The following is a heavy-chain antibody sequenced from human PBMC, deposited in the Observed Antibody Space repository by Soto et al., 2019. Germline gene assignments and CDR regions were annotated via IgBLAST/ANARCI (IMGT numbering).Heavy chain of an antibody. J-gene: IGHJ6*02. V-gene: IGHV3-23*01. CDR2: ISGSGGST. D-gene: IGHD3-10*01. Sequence: GGSLRLSCAASGFTFSSYAMSWVRQAPGKGLEWVSAISGSGGSTYYADSVKGRFTISRDNSKNTLYLQMNSLRAEDTAVYYCAKDLSYVLLWFGESQTRGKWAAGPYYYGMDVWGQGTTVTVSS. CDR1: GFTFSSYA. CDR3: AKDLSYVLLWFGESQTRGKWAAGPYYYGMDV.